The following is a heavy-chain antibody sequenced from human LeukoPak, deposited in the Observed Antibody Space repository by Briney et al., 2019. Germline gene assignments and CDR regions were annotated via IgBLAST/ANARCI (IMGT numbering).Heavy chain of an antibody. CDR3: ARDNLYSYCSSTSCQYYFDY. CDR2: INPSGST. Sequence: SETLSLTCAVYGGSFSGYYWSWIRQPPGKGLEWIGEINPSGSTNYNPSLKSRVTISVDTSKNQFSLKLSSVTAADTAVYYCARDNLYSYCSSTSCQYYFDYWGQGTLVTVSP. D-gene: IGHD2-2*01. CDR1: GGSFSGYY. V-gene: IGHV4-34*01. J-gene: IGHJ4*02.